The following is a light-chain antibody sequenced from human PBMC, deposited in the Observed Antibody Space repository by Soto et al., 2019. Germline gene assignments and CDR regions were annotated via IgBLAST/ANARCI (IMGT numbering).Light chain of an antibody. CDR1: QSFKTW. CDR2: KAS. V-gene: IGKV1-5*03. CDR3: QQYNGT. Sequence: IQMTQSPSTLSASLGDRVNITCRASQSFKTWLAWYQQKPGKPPKLIIYKASTLETGVPSRFSASGSGTEFTLTISSLQPDDFATYYCQQYNGTFGQGTKVDIK. J-gene: IGKJ1*01.